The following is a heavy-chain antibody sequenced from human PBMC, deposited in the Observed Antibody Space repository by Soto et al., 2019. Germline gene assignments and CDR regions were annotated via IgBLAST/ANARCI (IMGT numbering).Heavy chain of an antibody. D-gene: IGHD2-15*01. J-gene: IGHJ4*02. CDR3: AGLRGYPGSPIDY. CDR1: GGSIISGY. V-gene: IGHV4-59*01. CDR2: ISYSGNT. Sequence: PSETLSLTCTVSGGSIISGYWSWIRQPPGKGLEWIGYISYSGNTNYNPSLKSRVTMSVDTPKNQFSLRLSSVTTADTAVYSSAGLRGYPGSPIDYWGPGTLVTVSS.